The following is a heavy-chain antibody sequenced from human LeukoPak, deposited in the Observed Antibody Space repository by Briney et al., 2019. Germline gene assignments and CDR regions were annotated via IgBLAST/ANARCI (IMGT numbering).Heavy chain of an antibody. D-gene: IGHD2-2*01. CDR2: IYHSGST. Sequence: SETLSHTCAVSGYSISSGYYWGWIRQPPGKGLEWIGSIYHSGSTYYNPSLKSRVTISVDTSKNQFSLKLSSVTAADTAVYYCARYCSSTSCYQYFQHWGQGTLVTVSS. J-gene: IGHJ1*01. CDR3: ARYCSSTSCYQYFQH. V-gene: IGHV4-38-2*01. CDR1: GYSISSGYY.